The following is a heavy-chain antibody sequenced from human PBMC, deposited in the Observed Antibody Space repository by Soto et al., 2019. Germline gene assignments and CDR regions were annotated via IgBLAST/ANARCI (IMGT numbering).Heavy chain of an antibody. CDR2: ISYDGSDK. Sequence: QVQLVESGGGVVQPGRSLRLSCAASGFPFTSYGMHWVREGPDKGLEWVAIISYDGSDKYYADSVKGRFTISRDNSKNTMDLQMTSLRPEDTAVYDCVGGRSYFDYRGQGTLVIVSS. V-gene: IGHV3-30*03. CDR3: VGGRSYFDY. J-gene: IGHJ4*02. CDR1: GFPFTSYG. D-gene: IGHD3-10*01.